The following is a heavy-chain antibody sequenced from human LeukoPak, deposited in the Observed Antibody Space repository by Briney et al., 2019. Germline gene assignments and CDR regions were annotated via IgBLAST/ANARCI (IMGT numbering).Heavy chain of an antibody. CDR2: IYPGDSDT. Sequence: GESLKISCKVSGYSFTNFWIGWVRQMPGKGLEWMGIIYPGDSDTKYSPSFQGQVTISADKSISTAYLQWNNLRASDTAMYYCARGGTFYYFDYWGQGTLVTVSS. D-gene: IGHD2-15*01. J-gene: IGHJ4*02. CDR3: ARGGTFYYFDY. V-gene: IGHV5-51*01. CDR1: GYSFTNFW.